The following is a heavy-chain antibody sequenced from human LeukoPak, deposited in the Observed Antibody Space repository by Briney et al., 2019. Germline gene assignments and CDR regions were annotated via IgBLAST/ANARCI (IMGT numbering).Heavy chain of an antibody. CDR1: GFTFSSYE. CDR2: ISSSGSTI. CDR3: AKDSILDH. Sequence: TGGSLRLSCAASGFTFSSYEMNWVRQAPGKGLEWVSYISSSGSTIYYADSVKGRFTISRDNAKNSLYLQMNSLRPEDTALYYCAKDSILDHWGQGTLVTVSS. J-gene: IGHJ4*02. V-gene: IGHV3-48*03.